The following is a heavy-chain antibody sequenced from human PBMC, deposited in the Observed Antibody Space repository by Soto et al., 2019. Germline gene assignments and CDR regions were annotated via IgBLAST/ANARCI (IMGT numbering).Heavy chain of an antibody. J-gene: IGHJ4*02. V-gene: IGHV3-33*01. CDR1: GFTLSKYG. D-gene: IGHD3-22*01. CDR3: ARDPYDNSGSYFNAPLDY. CDR2: MWSDGTTK. Sequence: WGSLRLSCSASGFTLSKYGMHWGRQAPGKGLDWVAVMWSDGTTKFYADSVKGRFTLSRDNSKNTLYLQTDSLRAEDTAVYYCARDPYDNSGSYFNAPLDYWGQGTLVTVSS.